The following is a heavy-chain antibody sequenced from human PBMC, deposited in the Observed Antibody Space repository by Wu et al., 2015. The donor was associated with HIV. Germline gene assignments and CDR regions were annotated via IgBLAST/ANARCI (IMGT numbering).Heavy chain of an antibody. V-gene: IGHV1-8*01. CDR2: INPSTSHT. Sequence: LVQSGAEVKKPGSSVKVSCKASGDTFSSYAISWVRQAPGQGLEWMGWINPSTSHTTYAQNFQGRVTMTRNISINTAYMELNSLRSEDTAVYYCARRGTWGDRFNVIRGGLDVWGQGTTVTVSS. CDR1: GDTFSSYA. D-gene: IGHD1-1*01. J-gene: IGHJ6*02. CDR3: ARRGTWGDRFNVIRGGLDV.